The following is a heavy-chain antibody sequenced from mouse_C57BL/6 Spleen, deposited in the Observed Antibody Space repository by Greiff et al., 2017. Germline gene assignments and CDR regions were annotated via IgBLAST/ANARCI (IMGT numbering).Heavy chain of an antibody. CDR1: GFTFSDYG. J-gene: IGHJ4*01. CDR3: AKGDYGGGY. V-gene: IGHV5-17*01. CDR2: ISSGSSTI. Sequence: EVKVVESGGGLVKPGGSLKLSCAASGFTFSDYGMHWVRQAPEKGLEWVAYISSGSSTIYYADTVKGRFTISRDNAKNTLFLQMTSLRSEDTAMYYCAKGDYGGGYWGQGTSVTVSS. D-gene: IGHD2-4*01.